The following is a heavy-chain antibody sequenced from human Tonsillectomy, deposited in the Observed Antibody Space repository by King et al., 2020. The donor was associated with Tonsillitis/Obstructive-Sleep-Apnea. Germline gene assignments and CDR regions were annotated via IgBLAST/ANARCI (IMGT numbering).Heavy chain of an antibody. J-gene: IGHJ4*02. D-gene: IGHD2-15*01. CDR3: AKDILSSSWKQFDH. CDR1: GFTFDDYA. V-gene: IGHV3-9*01. CDR2: ISWNSGSI. Sequence: VQLVESGGGLVQPGRSLRLSCTASGFTFDDYAMHWVRQAPGKGLEWVSAISWNSGSIGYADSVQGRFTISRDNAKNSLYLQMNSLRADDTAFYYCAKDILSSSWKQFDHWGQGTLVTVSS.